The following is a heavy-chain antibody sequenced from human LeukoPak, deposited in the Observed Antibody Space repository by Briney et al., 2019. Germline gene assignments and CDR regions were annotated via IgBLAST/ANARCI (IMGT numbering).Heavy chain of an antibody. J-gene: IGHJ4*02. V-gene: IGHV1-69*06. CDR3: AREASGSYPYFDY. CDR2: IIPIFDTA. D-gene: IGHD1-26*01. CDR1: GGTFSSYP. Sequence: ASVKVSCKTSGGTFSSYPISWVRLAPGQGLEWMGGIIPIFDTANYAQKFQGRITITADKSTSTAYMELSSLRSEDTAVYYCAREASGSYPYFDYWGQGTLVTVSS.